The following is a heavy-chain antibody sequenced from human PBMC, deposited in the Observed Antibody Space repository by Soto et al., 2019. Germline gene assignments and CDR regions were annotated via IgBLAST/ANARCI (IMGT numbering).Heavy chain of an antibody. CDR2: ISGSGGST. J-gene: IGHJ6*03. Sequence: EVQLMESGGGLVQPGGSLRLSCAASGFTFSSYAMSWVRQAPGKGLEWVSAISGSGGSTYYADSVKGRFTISRDNSKNTLYLQINSLRAEDTAVYYCAKSPMGPYYYMDVWGKASTVTVSS. D-gene: IGHD2-8*01. CDR3: AKSPMGPYYYMDV. CDR1: GFTFSSYA. V-gene: IGHV3-23*01.